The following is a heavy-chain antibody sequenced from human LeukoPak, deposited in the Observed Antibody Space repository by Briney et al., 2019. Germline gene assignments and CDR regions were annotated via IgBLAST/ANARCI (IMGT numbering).Heavy chain of an antibody. CDR1: GFTVSSNY. Sequence: TGGSLRLSCAASGFTVSSNYMSWVRQAPGKGLEWVSVIYSGGSTYYADSVKGRFIISRDNSKNTLYLQMNSLRAEDTSVYYCARANFDYWGQGTLVTVSS. J-gene: IGHJ4*02. CDR2: IYSGGST. CDR3: ARANFDY. V-gene: IGHV3-66*02.